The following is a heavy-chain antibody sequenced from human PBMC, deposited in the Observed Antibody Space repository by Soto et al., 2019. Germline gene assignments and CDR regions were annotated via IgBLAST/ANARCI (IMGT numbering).Heavy chain of an antibody. J-gene: IGHJ4*02. D-gene: IGHD6-19*01. CDR2: IYPGDSDT. V-gene: IGHV5-51*01. CDR3: ARVRGGGWLVSLPSPFVDY. Sequence: GESLKISCKGSGYSFTSYWIGWVRQMPGKGLEWMGIIYPGDSDTRYSPSFQGQVTISADKSISTAYLQWSSLKASDTAMYYCARVRGGGWLVSLPSPFVDYWGQGTLVTVSS. CDR1: GYSFTSYW.